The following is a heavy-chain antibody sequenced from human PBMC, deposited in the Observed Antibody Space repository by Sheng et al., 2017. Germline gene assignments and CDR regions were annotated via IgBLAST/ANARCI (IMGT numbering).Heavy chain of an antibody. D-gene: IGHD1-1*01. V-gene: IGHV4-34*01. Sequence: QVQLQQWGAGLLKPSETPVPHLRCLRRAPQGFVLDLDPPGPREGLEWIGEINYRGTSNYKSSLKNRVHHVSGQGQEQFSLKVTSVNAEDTAVYYCAREREPDYYYIDVWGKGTAVTVSS. CDR1: RAPQGFV. CDR2: INYRGTS. J-gene: IGHJ6*03. CDR3: AREREPDYYYIDV.